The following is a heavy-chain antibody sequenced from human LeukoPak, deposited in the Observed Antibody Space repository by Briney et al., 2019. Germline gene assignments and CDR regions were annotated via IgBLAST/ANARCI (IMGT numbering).Heavy chain of an antibody. Sequence: QTGGSLRLSCAASGFTFSAYSMNWVRQAPGKGLEWVSYIGKSSENIAYADSVKGRCTISRDDAKNSLYLQMNSLRDEDTAVYYCARDHRWNFDFWGQGILVTVPS. D-gene: IGHD2-15*01. CDR2: IGKSSENI. CDR3: ARDHRWNFDF. V-gene: IGHV3-48*02. CDR1: GFTFSAYS. J-gene: IGHJ4*02.